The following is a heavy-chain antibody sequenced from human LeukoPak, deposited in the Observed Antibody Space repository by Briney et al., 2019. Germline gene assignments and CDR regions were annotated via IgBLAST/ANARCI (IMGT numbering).Heavy chain of an antibody. CDR3: ASGGSYDFWSALLFDY. CDR1: GGSINSYY. V-gene: IGHV4-4*07. CDR2: IYASGST. Sequence: SETLSLTCTVSGGSINSYYWTWIRQPAGKGLEWIGRIYASGSTIYNPSFKSRVTMSVDTSKNQFSLKLSSVTAADTAVYYCASGGSYDFWSALLFDYWGQGTLVTVSS. J-gene: IGHJ4*02. D-gene: IGHD3-3*01.